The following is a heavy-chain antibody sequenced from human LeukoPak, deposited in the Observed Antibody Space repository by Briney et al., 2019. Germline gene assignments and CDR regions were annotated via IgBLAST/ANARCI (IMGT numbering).Heavy chain of an antibody. V-gene: IGHV4-34*01. Sequence: SETLSLTCAVYGGSFIDYYWTWIRQPPGKGLEWIGEINHSGSTNYNPSLKSRVTLSADTSKSQFSLKVNSVTAADTAVYHCARVYDSRGSYLAYWGQGTLVTVSS. CDR3: ARVYDSRGSYLAY. J-gene: IGHJ4*02. CDR2: INHSGST. D-gene: IGHD3-22*01. CDR1: GGSFIDYY.